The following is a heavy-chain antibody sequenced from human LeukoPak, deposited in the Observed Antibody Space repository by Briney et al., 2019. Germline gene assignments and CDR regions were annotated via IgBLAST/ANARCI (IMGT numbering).Heavy chain of an antibody. CDR2: TYYRSKWYN. V-gene: IGHV6-1*01. Sequence: SETLSLTCTVSGGSVSSGGYYWTWIRQSPSRGLEWLGRTYYRSKWYNDYAVSVKSRITINPDTSKNQFSLQLNSVTPEDTAVYYCARGVNWFDPWGQGTLVTVSS. J-gene: IGHJ5*02. CDR1: GGSVSSGGY. CDR3: ARGVNWFDP.